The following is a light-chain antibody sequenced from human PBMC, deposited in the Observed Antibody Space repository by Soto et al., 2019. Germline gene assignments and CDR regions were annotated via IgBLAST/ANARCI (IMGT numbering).Light chain of an antibody. J-gene: IGKJ1*01. CDR3: QHYVTSLTT. CDR2: GAS. Sequence: EIVLTQSPATLSSFPGDRVTLSCGASQSVTSNYLAWYQQKPGQAPRLLIFGASIRVKGIPDRFIGSGSGTDFTLTISRLEPEDFAVYYCQHYVTSLTTFGQGTKVDIK. V-gene: IGKV3-20*01. CDR1: QSVTSNY.